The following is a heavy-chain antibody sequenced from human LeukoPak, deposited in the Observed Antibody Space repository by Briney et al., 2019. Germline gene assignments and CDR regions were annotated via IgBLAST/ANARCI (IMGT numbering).Heavy chain of an antibody. D-gene: IGHD2-21*01. V-gene: IGHV5-51*01. CDR3: ARGIAWRGDSTAFDI. CDR2: VYPDDSDS. J-gene: IGHJ3*02. Sequence: GESRKISCKVSGYRFTTYWIGWVRQMPGKGLQWMGNVYPDDSDSRYSPSFQGQVTISADKSISTAYLQWSSLQASDTAIYYCARGIAWRGDSTAFDIWGQGTMVTVSS. CDR1: GYRFTTYW.